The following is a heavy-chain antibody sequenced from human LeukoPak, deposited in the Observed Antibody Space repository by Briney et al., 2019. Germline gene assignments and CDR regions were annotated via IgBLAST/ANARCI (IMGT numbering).Heavy chain of an antibody. CDR3: ASSPGGYCSSASCYTGGYFDY. J-gene: IGHJ4*02. CDR2: IYCSGST. V-gene: IGHV4-39*01. Sequence: PSETPSLTCTVSGGSISSSTYYWVWIRQPPGKGLVWIGRIYCSGSTYYNPALKSRVTISVDTSDSQFSLNLSSVTATDRAVYYCASSPGGYCSSASCYTGGYFDYWGQGSLVTVSS. D-gene: IGHD2-2*02. CDR1: GGSISSSTYY.